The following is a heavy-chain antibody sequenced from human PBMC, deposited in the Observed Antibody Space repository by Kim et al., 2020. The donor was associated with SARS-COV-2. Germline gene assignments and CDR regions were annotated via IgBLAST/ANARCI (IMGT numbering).Heavy chain of an antibody. Sequence: YTKYADSVKGRFTISRDNAKNSLNLQMNSLRAEDTAVYYCARVGGRGFDPWGQGTLVTVSS. J-gene: IGHJ5*02. V-gene: IGHV3-11*05. CDR3: ARVGGRGFDP. D-gene: IGHD3-16*01. CDR2: YT.